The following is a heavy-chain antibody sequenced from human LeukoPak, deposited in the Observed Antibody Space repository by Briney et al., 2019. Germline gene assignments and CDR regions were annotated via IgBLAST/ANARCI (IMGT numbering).Heavy chain of an antibody. D-gene: IGHD2-15*01. V-gene: IGHV3-21*01. Sequence: GGSLRLSCAASGFTFSSYSMNWVRQAPGKGLEWVSSISSSSSYIYYTDSVKGRFTISRDNAKNSLYLQMNSLRAEDTAVYYCARYCSGGSCYSANAFDIWGQGTMVTVSS. CDR2: ISSSSSYI. CDR3: ARYCSGGSCYSANAFDI. CDR1: GFTFSSYS. J-gene: IGHJ3*02.